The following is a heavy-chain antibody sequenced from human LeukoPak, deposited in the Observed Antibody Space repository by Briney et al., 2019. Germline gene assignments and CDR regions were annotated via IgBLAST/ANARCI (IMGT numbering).Heavy chain of an antibody. V-gene: IGHV1-69*05. J-gene: IGHJ6*03. D-gene: IGHD3-3*01. CDR2: IIPIFGTA. CDR1: GGTFSSYA. Sequence: SVKVSCKASGGTFSSYAISWVRQAPGQGLEWMGGIIPIFGTANYAQKFQGRVTITTDESTSTAYMELSSLRSEDTAVYYSASGGPYYYYMDVWGKGTTVTVSS. CDR3: ASGGPYYYYMDV.